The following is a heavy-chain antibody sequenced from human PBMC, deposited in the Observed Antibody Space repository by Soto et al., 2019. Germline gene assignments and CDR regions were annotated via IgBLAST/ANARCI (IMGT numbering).Heavy chain of an antibody. V-gene: IGHV4-30-4*01. J-gene: IGHJ4*02. Sequence: PSETLSLTCTVSGGSISSGDYYWSWIRQPPGKGLEWIGYIYYSGSTYYNPSLKSRVTISVDTSKNQFSLKLSSVTAADTAVYYCASSYIVATTYFDYWGQGTLVTVSS. CDR3: ASSYIVATTYFDY. CDR2: IYYSGST. CDR1: GGSISSGDYY. D-gene: IGHD5-12*01.